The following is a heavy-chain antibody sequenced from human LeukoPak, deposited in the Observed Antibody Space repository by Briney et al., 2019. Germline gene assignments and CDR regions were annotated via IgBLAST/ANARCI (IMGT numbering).Heavy chain of an antibody. J-gene: IGHJ3*02. Sequence: SETLSPTCAVSGGSISSTNWWSWVRQSPGKGLEWIGEIYHSGSTNYKPSLRSRVTISVDKSENQFSLNLSSVTAADTAVYYCVANGWYALDIWGQGTMVTVSS. CDR3: VANGWYALDI. CDR2: IYHSGST. CDR1: GGSISSTNW. V-gene: IGHV4-4*02. D-gene: IGHD6-19*01.